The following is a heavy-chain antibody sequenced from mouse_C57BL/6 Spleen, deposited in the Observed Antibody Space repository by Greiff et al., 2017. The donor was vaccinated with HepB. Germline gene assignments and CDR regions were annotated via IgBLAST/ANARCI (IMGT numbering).Heavy chain of an antibody. CDR2: IYPRSGNT. CDR1: GYTFTSYG. Sequence: QVQLKQSGAELARPGASVKLSCKASGYTFTSYGISWVKQRTGQGLEWIGEIYPRSGNTYYNEKFKGKATLTADKSSSTAYMELRSLTSGDSAVYFCARKDYGSSLYYAMDYWGQGTSVTVSS. V-gene: IGHV1-81*01. J-gene: IGHJ4*01. D-gene: IGHD1-1*01. CDR3: ARKDYGSSLYYAMDY.